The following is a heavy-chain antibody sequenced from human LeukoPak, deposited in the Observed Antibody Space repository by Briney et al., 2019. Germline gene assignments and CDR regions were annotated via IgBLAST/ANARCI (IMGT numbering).Heavy chain of an antibody. Sequence: GRSLRLSCAASGFTFRNFVMHWVRQAPGKGLEWVAGILNDGSNTDYGDSVKGRFTISRDNSENTLYLQMNSLRDEDTAVYYCAKYKGAALYFHYGMDVWGQGTTVIVSS. D-gene: IGHD6-13*01. J-gene: IGHJ6*02. CDR2: ILNDGSNT. CDR1: GFTFRNFV. CDR3: AKYKGAALYFHYGMDV. V-gene: IGHV3-30*18.